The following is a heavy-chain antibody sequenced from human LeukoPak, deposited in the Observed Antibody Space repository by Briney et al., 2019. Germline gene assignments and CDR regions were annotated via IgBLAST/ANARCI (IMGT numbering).Heavy chain of an antibody. J-gene: IGHJ4*02. CDR2: IIPIFGTA. V-gene: IGHV1-69*05. Sequence: SVKVSCEXSGGTFSSYAISWVRQAPGQGLEWMGRIIPIFGTANYTQKFQGRVTITTDESTSTAYMELSSLRSEDTAVYYCARQTPENNHSSGYLYYFDYWGQGTLVTVSS. D-gene: IGHD3-22*01. CDR3: ARQTPENNHSSGYLYYFDY. CDR1: GGTFSSYA.